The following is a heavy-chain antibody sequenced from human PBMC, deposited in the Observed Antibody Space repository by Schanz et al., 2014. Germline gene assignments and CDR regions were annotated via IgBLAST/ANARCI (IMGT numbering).Heavy chain of an antibody. CDR2: ISGYTGDT. CDR1: GYDFHIYA. CDR3: ARDNGRIPAANSFDY. V-gene: IGHV1-18*01. J-gene: IGHJ4*02. D-gene: IGHD1-26*01. Sequence: QILLVQPGPEVKKPGASVTVSCKASGYDFHIYAYSWVRQAPGQGPEWIGWISGYTGDTKYAQKFQHRVNMTTDRTTSTVYMELRSLSFDDTAVYFCARDNGRIPAANSFDYWGQGTRVTVSS.